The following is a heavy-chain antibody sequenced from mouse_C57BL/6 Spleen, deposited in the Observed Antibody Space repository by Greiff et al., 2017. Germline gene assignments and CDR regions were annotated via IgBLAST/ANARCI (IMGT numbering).Heavy chain of an antibody. CDR1: GYTFTDYE. V-gene: IGHV1-15*01. D-gene: IGHD2-5*01. Sequence: VQLQQSGAELVRPGASVTLSCKASGYTFTDYEMHWVKQTPVHGLEWIGAIDPETGGTAYNQKFKGKAILTAAKSSSTAYMELRSLTSEDSAVYYCTRRGHSNYDYFDYWGQGTTLTVSS. J-gene: IGHJ2*01. CDR3: TRRGHSNYDYFDY. CDR2: IDPETGGT.